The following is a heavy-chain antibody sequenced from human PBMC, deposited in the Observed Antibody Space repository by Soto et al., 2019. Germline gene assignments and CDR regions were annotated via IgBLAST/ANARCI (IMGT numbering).Heavy chain of an antibody. V-gene: IGHV4-34*01. CDR2: INHSGST. Sequence: QVQLQQWGAGLLKPSETLSLTCAVYGGSFSGYYWSWIRQPPGKGLEWIGEINHSGSTNYNPSLKSRVTISVDTSKNQFSLKLSSVTAADTAVYYCARGDIAAAGTDAFDIWGQGTMVTVSS. CDR1: GGSFSGYY. CDR3: ARGDIAAAGTDAFDI. J-gene: IGHJ3*02. D-gene: IGHD6-13*01.